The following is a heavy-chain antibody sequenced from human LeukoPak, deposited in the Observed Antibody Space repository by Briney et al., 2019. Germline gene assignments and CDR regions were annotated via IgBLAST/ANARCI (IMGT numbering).Heavy chain of an antibody. D-gene: IGHD2-15*01. V-gene: IGHV1-8*01. CDR2: MNPNSGNT. CDR1: GYTFTHYA. J-gene: IGHJ4*02. Sequence: GASVKVSCKASGYTFTHYAINWVRQATGQGLEWMGWMNPNSGNTGYAQKFQGRVTMTRNTSISTAYMELSSLRSEDTAVYFCARDRYCSGGICSHGFDYWGQGNLVIVSS. CDR3: ARDRYCSGGICSHGFDY.